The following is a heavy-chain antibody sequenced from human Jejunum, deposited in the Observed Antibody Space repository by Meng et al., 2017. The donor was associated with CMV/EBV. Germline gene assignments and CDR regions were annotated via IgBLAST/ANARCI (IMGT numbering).Heavy chain of an antibody. CDR3: ARVLVAGRAEYHY. V-gene: IGHV1-46*01. CDR1: GYTLSTYH. Sequence: QVHLVQSGAEVKKPGASVKVSCKASGYTLSTYHMHWLRQAPGQGLEWMGVINPTNGGTDYAQQFQGRVTMTTDTSTNTVYLELSGLTSDDTAVYYCARVLVAGRAEYHYWGQGTLVTVSS. CDR2: INPTNGGT. J-gene: IGHJ4*02. D-gene: IGHD6-19*01.